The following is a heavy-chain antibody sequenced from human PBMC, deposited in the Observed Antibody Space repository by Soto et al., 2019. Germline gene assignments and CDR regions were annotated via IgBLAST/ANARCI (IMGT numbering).Heavy chain of an antibody. CDR3: AKVLTIAAAVDVMDV. J-gene: IGHJ6*02. V-gene: IGHV3-30*18. CDR2: ISYDGSNK. Sequence: GGSLRLSCAASGFTFSSYGMHWVRQAPGKGLEWVAVISYDGSNKYYADSVKGRFTISRDNSKNTLYLQMNSLRAEDTAVYYCAKVLTIAAAVDVMDVWGQGTTVTVSS. CDR1: GFTFSSYG. D-gene: IGHD6-13*01.